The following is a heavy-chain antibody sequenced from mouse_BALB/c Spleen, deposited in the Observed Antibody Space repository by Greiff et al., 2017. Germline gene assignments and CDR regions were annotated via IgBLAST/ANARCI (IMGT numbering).Heavy chain of an antibody. CDR2: ISDGGSYT. Sequence: DVMLVESGGGLVKPGGSLKLSCAASGFTFSDYYMYWVRQTPEKRLEWVATISDGGSYTYYPDSVKGRFTISRDNAKNNLYLQMSSLKSEDTAMYYCARDLDYYAMDYWGQGTSVTVSS. CDR1: GFTFSDYY. J-gene: IGHJ4*01. CDR3: ARDLDYYAMDY. V-gene: IGHV5-4*02.